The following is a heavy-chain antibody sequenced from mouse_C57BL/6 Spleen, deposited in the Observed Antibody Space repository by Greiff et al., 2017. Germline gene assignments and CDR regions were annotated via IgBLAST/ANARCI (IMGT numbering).Heavy chain of an antibody. CDR1: GFTFSSYT. D-gene: IGHD2-1*01. Sequence: EVKLMESGGGLVKPGGSLKLSCAASGFTFSSYTMSWVRQTPEKRLEWVATISGGGGNTYYPDSVKGRFTISRDNAKNTLYLQMSSLRSEDTALYYCARLAPDGTGWYFDVWGTGTTVTVSS. CDR3: ARLAPDGTGWYFDV. J-gene: IGHJ1*03. V-gene: IGHV5-9*01. CDR2: ISGGGGNT.